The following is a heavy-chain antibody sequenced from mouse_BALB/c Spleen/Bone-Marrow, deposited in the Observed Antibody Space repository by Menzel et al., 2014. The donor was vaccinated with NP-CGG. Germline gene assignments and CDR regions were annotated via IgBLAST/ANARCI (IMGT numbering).Heavy chain of an antibody. V-gene: IGHV5-6*01. D-gene: IGHD3-3*01. CDR1: GFTFSSYG. CDR2: ISSGGSYT. J-gene: IGHJ4*01. CDR3: ARHRDAMDY. Sequence: EVQLVESGGGLVQPGGSRKLSCAASGFTFSSYGMSWVRQTPDKRLEWVATISSGGSYTYYPDSVKGRFTISRDNAKNTLYLQMSSLKSEDTAMYYCARHRDAMDYWGQGTSVTVSS.